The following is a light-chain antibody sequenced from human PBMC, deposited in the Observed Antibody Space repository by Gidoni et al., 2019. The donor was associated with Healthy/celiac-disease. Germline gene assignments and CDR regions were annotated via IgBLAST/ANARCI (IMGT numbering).Light chain of an antibody. CDR1: QSVSSSY. V-gene: IGKV3-20*01. J-gene: IGKJ3*01. CDR3: QQYGSSRFT. Sequence: EIVSTQSPGILSLSPGERATLSCRASQSVSSSYLAWYQQKPGQAPKLLNYGSSSRATGIPDRFSSSGCGTDFTLTISRLEREDFAVYYCQQYGSSRFTFGRGTKVDIK. CDR2: GSS.